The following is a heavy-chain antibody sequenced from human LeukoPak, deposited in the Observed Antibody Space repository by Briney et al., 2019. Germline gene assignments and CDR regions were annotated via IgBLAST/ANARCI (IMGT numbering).Heavy chain of an antibody. V-gene: IGHV4-59*01. D-gene: IGHD3-3*01. Sequence: SETLSLTCTVSGGSISSYYWSWIRQPPGKGLEWIGYIYYSGSTNYNPSLESRVTISVDTSKNQFSLKLSSVTAADTAVYYCARANYDFWSGPQYYFDYWGQGTLVTVSS. CDR3: ARANYDFWSGPQYYFDY. CDR2: IYYSGST. J-gene: IGHJ4*02. CDR1: GGSISSYY.